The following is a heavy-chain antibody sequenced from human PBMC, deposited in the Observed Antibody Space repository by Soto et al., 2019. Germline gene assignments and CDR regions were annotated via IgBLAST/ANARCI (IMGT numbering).Heavy chain of an antibody. CDR2: IRQEGNEG. CDR3: AKAEGYSFDI. J-gene: IGHJ3*02. Sequence: EVQMVETGGGLVQPGGSLRLSCAASGFTFRRDWMSWVRQAPGKGLEWVANIRQEGNEGQYLDSGKGRFTLSRDNAKNLLYVQMNGLRVEDTAVYYCAKAEGYSFDIRGQGTMVTVSS. V-gene: IGHV3-7*01. D-gene: IGHD1-1*01. CDR1: GFTFRRDW.